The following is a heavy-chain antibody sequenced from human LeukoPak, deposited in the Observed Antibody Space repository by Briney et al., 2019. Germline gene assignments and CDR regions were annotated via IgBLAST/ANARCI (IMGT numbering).Heavy chain of an antibody. D-gene: IGHD3-22*01. Sequence: SVKVSCKASGGTFSSYAISWVRQAPGQGLEWMGGIIPIFGTANYAQKLQGRVTITADESTSTAYMELSSLRSEDAAVYYCARDGYYDSSGYYSLPEYFQHWGQGTLVTVSS. V-gene: IGHV1-69*13. CDR3: ARDGYYDSSGYYSLPEYFQH. J-gene: IGHJ1*01. CDR2: IIPIFGTA. CDR1: GGTFSSYA.